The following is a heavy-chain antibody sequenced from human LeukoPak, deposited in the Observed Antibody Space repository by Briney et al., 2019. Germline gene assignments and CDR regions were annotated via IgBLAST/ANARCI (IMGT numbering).Heavy chain of an antibody. CDR1: GFTFSSYS. V-gene: IGHV3-21*01. Sequence: GGSLRHSCAASGFTFSSYSMNWVRQAPGKGLEWVSSISSSSSYIYYADSVKGRFTISRDNAKNSLYLQMNSLRAEDTAVYYCARGDDFWSGPNFDYWGQGTLVTVSS. CDR3: ARGDDFWSGPNFDY. D-gene: IGHD3-3*01. J-gene: IGHJ4*02. CDR2: ISSSSSYI.